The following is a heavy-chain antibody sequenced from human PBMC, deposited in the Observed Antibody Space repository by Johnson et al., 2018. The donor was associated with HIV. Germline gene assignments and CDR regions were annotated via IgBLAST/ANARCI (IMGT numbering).Heavy chain of an antibody. CDR2: IGTAGAT. CDR1: GFTFSSYW. Sequence: VQLVESGGGLVQPGGSLRLSCAASGFTFSSYWMHWVRQATGKGLEWVSAIGTAGATYYPGSVKGRFTIPRENTKNSLYLQMNSLRAEDTAVYYCARGDYYDSSGDYIDAFDIWGKGTMVTVSS. D-gene: IGHD3-22*01. V-gene: IGHV3-13*01. J-gene: IGHJ3*02. CDR3: ARGDYYDSSGDYIDAFDI.